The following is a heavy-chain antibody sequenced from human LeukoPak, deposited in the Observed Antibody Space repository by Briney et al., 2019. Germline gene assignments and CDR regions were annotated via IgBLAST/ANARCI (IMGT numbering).Heavy chain of an antibody. V-gene: IGHV3-23*01. D-gene: IGHD3-10*02. CDR3: AKYMSDSVYDALDV. CDR1: GFTFSNYA. Sequence: GGSLRLYCAASGFTFSNYAMSWVRQTPGKGLEWVSGISDGGASTYNADSVDGRFRVSRDNSKTTLSLEMGSPRVDDTAVYYCAKYMSDSVYDALDVWGQGTMVIVS. CDR2: ISDGGAST. J-gene: IGHJ3*01.